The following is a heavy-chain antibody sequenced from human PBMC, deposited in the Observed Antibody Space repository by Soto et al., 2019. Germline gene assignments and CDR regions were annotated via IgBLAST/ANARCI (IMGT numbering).Heavy chain of an antibody. CDR2: IIPLFGTA. V-gene: IGHV1-69*01. CDR1: GGTFSTYA. Sequence: QVQLVQSGAEVKQPGSSVKVSCKTSGGTFSTYAIYWVRQSPGQGLEWMGAIIPLFGTADYAQKFQGRVTITADESTSTAYMELSSLRSEHTAVYYCARHKGSYSSGYYYFDYWGQGTLVTVSS. D-gene: IGHD6-19*01. CDR3: ARHKGSYSSGYYYFDY. J-gene: IGHJ4*02.